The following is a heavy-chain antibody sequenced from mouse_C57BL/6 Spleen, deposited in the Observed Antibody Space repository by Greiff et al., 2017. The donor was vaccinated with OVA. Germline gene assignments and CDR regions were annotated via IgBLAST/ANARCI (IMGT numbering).Heavy chain of an antibody. CDR2: IYPGDGDT. D-gene: IGHD3-2*02. V-gene: IGHV1-82*01. CDR1: GYAFSSSW. J-gene: IGHJ3*01. Sequence: VQLKESGPELVKPGASVKISCKASGYAFSSSWMNWVKQRPGKGLEWIGRIYPGDGDTNYNGKFKGKATLTADKSSSTAYMQLSSLTSEDSAVYFCARDGGGQLRRLFAYWGQGTLVTVSA. CDR3: ARDGGGQLRRLFAY.